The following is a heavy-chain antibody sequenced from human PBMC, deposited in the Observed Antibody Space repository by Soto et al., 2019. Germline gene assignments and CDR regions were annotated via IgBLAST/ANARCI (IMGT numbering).Heavy chain of an antibody. CDR1: GFTFSSYA. CDR2: ISSSSSTI. Sequence: GGSLRLSCAASGFTFSSYAMSWVRQAPGKGLEWVSYISSSSSTIYYADSVKGRFTISRDNAKNSLYLQMNSLRAEDTAVYYCARDLNLGSFDYWGQGTLVTVS. J-gene: IGHJ4*02. CDR3: ARDLNLGSFDY. V-gene: IGHV3-48*01.